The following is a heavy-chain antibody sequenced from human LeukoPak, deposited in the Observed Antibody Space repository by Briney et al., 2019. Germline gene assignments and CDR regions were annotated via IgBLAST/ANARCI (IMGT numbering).Heavy chain of an antibody. J-gene: IGHJ4*02. Sequence: GGSLRLSCAASGFTFSSYAMSWVRQAPGKGLEWVSAISGSGGSTYYADSVKGRFTISRDNSKNTLYLQMNSLRAEDTAVYYCAKALEVLLWFGESHFDYWGQGTLVTVSS. D-gene: IGHD3-10*01. CDR3: AKALEVLLWFGESHFDY. V-gene: IGHV3-23*01. CDR2: ISGSGGST. CDR1: GFTFSSYA.